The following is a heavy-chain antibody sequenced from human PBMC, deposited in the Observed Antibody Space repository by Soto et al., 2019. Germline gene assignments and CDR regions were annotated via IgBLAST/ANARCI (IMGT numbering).Heavy chain of an antibody. J-gene: IGHJ5*02. CDR1: GFTFSVNG. CDR3: AKRADGHNKFDP. D-gene: IGHD6-13*01. CDR2: ISSDGYDK. Sequence: GGSLRLSCATSGFTFSVNGMHWVRQAPGKGLEWVAVISSDGYDKDYADSVKGRFTISRDNSKGTLYLQMNSLRTEDTAIYYCAKRADGHNKFDPWGHGTLVTVSS. V-gene: IGHV3-30*18.